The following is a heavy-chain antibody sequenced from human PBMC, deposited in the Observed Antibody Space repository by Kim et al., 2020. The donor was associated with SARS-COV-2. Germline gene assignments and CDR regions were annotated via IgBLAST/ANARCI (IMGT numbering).Heavy chain of an antibody. J-gene: IGHJ4*02. CDR1: GFTVNSYT. Sequence: GGSLRLSCAASGFTVNSYTMNWVRQAPGKGLEWVSYIRSVSSTIYYADSVKGRFTISRDNDKNSLYLQMNSMRAEDSAVYYCTGRLDYWGRATLVTVSS. CDR3: TGRLDY. CDR2: IRSVSSTI. V-gene: IGHV3-48*01.